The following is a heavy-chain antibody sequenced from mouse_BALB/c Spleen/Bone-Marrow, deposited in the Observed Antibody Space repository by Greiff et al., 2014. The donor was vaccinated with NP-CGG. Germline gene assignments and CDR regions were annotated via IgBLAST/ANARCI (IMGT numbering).Heavy chain of an antibody. V-gene: IGHV2-6-7*01. D-gene: IGHD1-1*01. Sequence: VQLKESGPGLVAPSQSLSITCTVSGFSLTGYGVNWVRQPPGKGQEWLGMIWGDGSTDYNSALKSRLSISKDNSKSQVFLKMNSLQTDDAARYYCAREPTVVAGAWFAYWGQGTLVTVSA. CDR2: IWGDGST. CDR3: AREPTVVAGAWFAY. CDR1: GFSLTGYG. J-gene: IGHJ3*01.